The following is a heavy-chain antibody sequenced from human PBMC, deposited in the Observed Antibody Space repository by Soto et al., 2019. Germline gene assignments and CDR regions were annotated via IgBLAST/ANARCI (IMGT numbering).Heavy chain of an antibody. CDR2: INHSGST. Sequence: QVQLQQWGAGLLKPSETLSLTCAVYGGSFSGYYWSWIRQPPGKGLEWIGEINHSGSTNYNPSLKSRVTLSVDTSKNQFSLKLSYVTAADTAVYYCAIQSYGDLRYWGRGTLVTVSS. V-gene: IGHV4-34*01. J-gene: IGHJ2*01. CDR3: AIQSYGDLRY. CDR1: GGSFSGYY. D-gene: IGHD4-17*01.